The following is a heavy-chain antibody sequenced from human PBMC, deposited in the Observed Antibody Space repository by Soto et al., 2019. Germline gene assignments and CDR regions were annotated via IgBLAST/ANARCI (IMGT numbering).Heavy chain of an antibody. J-gene: IGHJ4*02. Sequence: SETLSLTCTVSGGSISSYYWSWIRQPPGKGLEWIGYIYYSGSTKYNPSLKSRVTISVDTSKNQFSLKLSSVTAADTAVYYCARRYGSVFDYWGQGTLVTVSS. CDR1: GGSISSYY. CDR2: IYYSGST. V-gene: IGHV4-59*01. CDR3: ARRYGSVFDY. D-gene: IGHD6-19*01.